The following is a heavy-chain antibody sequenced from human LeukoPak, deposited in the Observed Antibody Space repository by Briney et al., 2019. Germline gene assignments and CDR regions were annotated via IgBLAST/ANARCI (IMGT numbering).Heavy chain of an antibody. CDR1: GVTVSTNY. D-gene: IGHD5-12*01. Sequence: PPGGSLRLSCAVSGVTVSTNYMGWVRQAPGKGLEWVSVIYADGGGGGTYYADSVKGRFTISGDNSRNTLYLQMSNLRADDTAMYYCSRDRSRGYSFTWGQGTLVTVS. V-gene: IGHV3-53*01. CDR3: SRDRSRGYSFT. J-gene: IGHJ5*02. CDR2: IYADGGGGGT.